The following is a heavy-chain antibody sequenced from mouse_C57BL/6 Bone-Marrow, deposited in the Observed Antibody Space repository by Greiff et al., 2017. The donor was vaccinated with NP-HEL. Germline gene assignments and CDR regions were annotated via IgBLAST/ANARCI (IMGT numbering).Heavy chain of an antibody. J-gene: IGHJ3*01. CDR2: INPNNGGT. CDR3: ARSYYDYDGFAY. V-gene: IGHV1-26*01. Sequence: EVQLQQSGPELVKPGASVKISCKASGYTFTDYYMNWVKQSHGKSLEWIGDINPNNGGTSYNQKFKGKATLTVDKSSSTAYMELRSLTSEDSAVYYCARSYYDYDGFAYWGQGTLVTVPA. D-gene: IGHD2-4*01. CDR1: GYTFTDYY.